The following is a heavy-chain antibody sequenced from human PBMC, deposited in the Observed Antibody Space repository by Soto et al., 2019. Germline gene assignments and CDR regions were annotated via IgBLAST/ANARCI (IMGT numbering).Heavy chain of an antibody. Sequence: PSETLSLTCTVSGGSVSSSSYYWGWIRQHPGKGLEWIGYISYSGSTNYSPSFKGHVTISADKSISTAYLQWSSLKASDTAMYYCARSELQWLVNYWGQGTLDTVSS. V-gene: IGHV4-61*05. CDR1: GGSVSSSSYY. J-gene: IGHJ4*02. CDR3: ARSELQWLVNY. D-gene: IGHD6-19*01. CDR2: ISYSGST.